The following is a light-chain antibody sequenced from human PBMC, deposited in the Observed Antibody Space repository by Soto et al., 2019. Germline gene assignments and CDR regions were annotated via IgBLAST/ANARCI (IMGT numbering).Light chain of an antibody. Sequence: QSALTQPASVSGSPGQSITISCTGTSSDVGSYNYVSWYQQYPGKAPKLMIYDVSNRPSGVSYRFSGSKSGNTASLTISGLQAEDEADYYCISYTTRSTHVVFGGGTKVTVL. CDR2: DVS. CDR3: ISYTTRSTHVV. CDR1: SSDVGSYNY. V-gene: IGLV2-14*01. J-gene: IGLJ2*01.